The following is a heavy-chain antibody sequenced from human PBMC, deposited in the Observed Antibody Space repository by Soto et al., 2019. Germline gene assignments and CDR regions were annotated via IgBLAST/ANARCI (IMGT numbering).Heavy chain of an antibody. CDR3: ARVFEQLLVSYYYGMDV. J-gene: IGHJ6*02. Sequence: EVQLVESGGGLVQPGGSLRLSCAASGFTFSSYSMSWVRQAPGKGLEWVSYISSSSSTIYYADSVKGRFTISRDNAKNSLYLQMNSLRAEDTAAYYCARVFEQLLVSYYYGMDVWGQGTTVTVSS. CDR1: GFTFSSYS. CDR2: ISSSSSTI. D-gene: IGHD6-19*01. V-gene: IGHV3-48*01.